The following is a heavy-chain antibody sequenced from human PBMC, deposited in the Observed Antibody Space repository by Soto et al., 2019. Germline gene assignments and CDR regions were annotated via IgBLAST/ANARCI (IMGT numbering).Heavy chain of an antibody. V-gene: IGHV1-18*01. CDR2: VSTYNGNT. D-gene: IGHD1-1*01. J-gene: IGHJ4*02. CDR3: ARDNRAITGWNNYFDY. Sequence: ASVKVSCKASGYKLQDFGISWVRQAPGQGLKWMGWVSTYNGNTYSAQNLQGRLTLNRDTSTNTYYLELKSLPSDDAADYYCARDNRAITGWNNYFDYWGQGTLVTVSS. CDR1: GYKLQDFG.